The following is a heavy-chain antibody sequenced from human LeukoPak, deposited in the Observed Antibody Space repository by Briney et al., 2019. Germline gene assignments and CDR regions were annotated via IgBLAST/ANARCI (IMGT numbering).Heavy chain of an antibody. CDR2: IYPGDSDT. CDR1: GYSFDTHW. Sequence: GESLKISYKGSGYSFDTHWIGWVRQVPGKGLEWMGIIYPGDSDTRYSPSFQGQVTISADKSIRTAYLQWNSLKASDTAMYYCAKIYCSSTTCYDGSLNWFDPWGQGTLVTVSS. V-gene: IGHV5-51*01. CDR3: AKIYCSSTTCYDGSLNWFDP. D-gene: IGHD2-2*01. J-gene: IGHJ5*02.